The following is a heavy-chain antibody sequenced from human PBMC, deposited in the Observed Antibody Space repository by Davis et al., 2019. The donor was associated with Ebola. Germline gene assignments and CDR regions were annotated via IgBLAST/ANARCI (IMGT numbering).Heavy chain of an antibody. Sequence: GGSLRLSCAASGFTVSSNYMSWVRQAPGKGLEWVSVIYSGGSTYYADSVKGRFTISRHNSKNTLYLQMNSLRAEDTAVYYCARGSSVLYYYYGMDVWGQGTTVTVSS. CDR1: GFTVSSNY. CDR2: IYSGGST. J-gene: IGHJ6*02. CDR3: ARGSSVLYYYYGMDV. V-gene: IGHV3-53*01. D-gene: IGHD3-10*01.